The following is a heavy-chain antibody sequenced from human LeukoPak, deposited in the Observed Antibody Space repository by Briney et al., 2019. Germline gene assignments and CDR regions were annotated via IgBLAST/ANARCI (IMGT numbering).Heavy chain of an antibody. Sequence: SETLSLTCTVSGGSISSYYWCWIRQPPGKGLEWIGRIYTTQSTNYNTSLKSRVTISVDKSKNQSSLKLSSVTAADTAVYYCARSPVVVPAAIDYWGEGTLVTVSS. D-gene: IGHD2-2*01. V-gene: IGHV4-4*07. CDR1: GGSISSYY. CDR3: ARSPVVVPAAIDY. J-gene: IGHJ4*02. CDR2: IYTTQST.